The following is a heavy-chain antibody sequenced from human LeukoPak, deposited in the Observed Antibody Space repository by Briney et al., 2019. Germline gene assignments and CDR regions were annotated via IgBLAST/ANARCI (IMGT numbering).Heavy chain of an antibody. D-gene: IGHD5-24*01. CDR2: IGIDSGNT. Sequence: GGSLRLSCAASGFTFSDYSMNWVRQAPGKGLEWISYIGIDSGNTNYADSVKGRFTISGDKAKNSLYLQMNSLRVEDTAVYYCARDYKYAFDNWGQGTLVTASS. V-gene: IGHV3-48*01. CDR3: ARDYKYAFDN. J-gene: IGHJ4*02. CDR1: GFTFSDYS.